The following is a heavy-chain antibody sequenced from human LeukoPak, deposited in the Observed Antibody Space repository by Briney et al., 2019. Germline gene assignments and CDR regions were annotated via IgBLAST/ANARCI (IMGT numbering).Heavy chain of an antibody. CDR2: IRYDGSNK. J-gene: IGHJ4*02. D-gene: IGHD5-12*01. CDR3: AKKGGTSGSTDYFDY. CDR1: GFTFSSYG. V-gene: IGHV3-30*02. Sequence: TGGSVRLSCAASGFTFSSYGMHWVRQAPGKGLEGVAFIRYDGSNKYYADSVKGRFTISRDNSKNTLYLQMNSLRAEDTAVYYCAKKGGTSGSTDYFDYWGQGTLVTVSS.